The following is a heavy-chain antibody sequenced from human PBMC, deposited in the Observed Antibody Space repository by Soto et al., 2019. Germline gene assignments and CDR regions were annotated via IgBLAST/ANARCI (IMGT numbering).Heavy chain of an antibody. CDR2: ISYSGNT. V-gene: IGHV4-59*01. CDR1: GGSIISGY. CDR3: AGLRGYAGSTIDY. D-gene: IGHD2-15*01. J-gene: IGHJ4*02. Sequence: SETLSLTCTVSGGSIISGYWSWIRQPPGKGLEWIGYISYSGNTNYNPSLKSRVTMSVDTPKNQFSLRLSSVTTADTAVYYCAGLRGYAGSTIDYWGQGTLVTVSS.